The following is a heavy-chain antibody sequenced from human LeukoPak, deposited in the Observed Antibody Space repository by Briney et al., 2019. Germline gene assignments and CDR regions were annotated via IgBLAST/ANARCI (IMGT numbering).Heavy chain of an antibody. D-gene: IGHD4-17*01. V-gene: IGHV3-30*02. CDR3: AKDPDYYDYGDYEYPHYFDY. Sequence: PGGSLRLSCAASGFTFSSYGMHWVRQAPGKGLEWVAFIRYDGSNKYYADSVKGRFTISRDNSKNTLYLQMNSLRAEDTAVYYCAKDPDYYDYGDYEYPHYFDYWGQGTLVTVSS. CDR1: GFTFSSYG. J-gene: IGHJ4*02. CDR2: IRYDGSNK.